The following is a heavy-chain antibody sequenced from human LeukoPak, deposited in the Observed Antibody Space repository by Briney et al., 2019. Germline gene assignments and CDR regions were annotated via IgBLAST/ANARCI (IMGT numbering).Heavy chain of an antibody. J-gene: IGHJ4*02. V-gene: IGHV3-7*01. CDR3: ARGTVGGSYFDY. Sequence: GGSLRLSCVASGFTFTDYFMSWVRQAPGKGLEWVASIKHNGGEKYYVDSVKGRFTISRDNAKNSLYLEMSSLRVEDTAVYYCARGTVGGSYFDYWGQGTLVTVSS. D-gene: IGHD1-26*01. CDR1: GFTFTDYF. CDR2: IKHNGGEK.